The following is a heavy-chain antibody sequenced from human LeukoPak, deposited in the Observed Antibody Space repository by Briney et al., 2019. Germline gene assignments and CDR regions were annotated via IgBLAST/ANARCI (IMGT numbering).Heavy chain of an antibody. CDR1: GFTFSSYW. J-gene: IGHJ4*02. CDR2: IKPDGSEK. CDR3: ARSRYYFDY. Sequence: GGSLRLSCAASGFTFSSYWMSWVRQAPGKGLEWVAKIKPDGSEKYYVDSVKGRFTISRDNAESSLYLQMNSLRAEDTAVYYCARSRYYFDYWGQGTLVTVSS. V-gene: IGHV3-7*01.